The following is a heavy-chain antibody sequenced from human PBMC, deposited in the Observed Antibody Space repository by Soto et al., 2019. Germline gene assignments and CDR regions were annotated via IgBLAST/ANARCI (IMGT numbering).Heavy chain of an antibody. V-gene: IGHV4-30-4*01. Sequence: QVKLQESGPGLVKPSQTLSLTCTVSGAPISSGDYYWSWVRQAPGKGLEWVGYIYYSGSTYYNPSLKRRIDISLDVSKNLFSLRLTAVPASDTAVCFCARVGYGVDELSTWGPVMLVTVSS. J-gene: IGHJ5*02. CDR3: ARVGYGVDELST. D-gene: IGHD4-17*01. CDR1: GAPISSGDYY. CDR2: IYYSGST.